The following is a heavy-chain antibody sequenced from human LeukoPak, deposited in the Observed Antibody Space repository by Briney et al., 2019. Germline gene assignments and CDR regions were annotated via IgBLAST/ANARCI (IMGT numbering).Heavy chain of an antibody. Sequence: GGSLRLSRAASGFTFSNYWIHWVRQAPGKGLVWVSRIDNAGSITTYADSVKGRFTISRDNAENTLYLQMNSLRVEDTAVYYCVRSAFHAGSGNYYDYWGQGTLVTVSS. CDR3: VRSAFHAGSGNYYDY. CDR1: GFTFSNYW. J-gene: IGHJ4*02. V-gene: IGHV3-74*03. CDR2: IDNAGSIT. D-gene: IGHD3-22*01.